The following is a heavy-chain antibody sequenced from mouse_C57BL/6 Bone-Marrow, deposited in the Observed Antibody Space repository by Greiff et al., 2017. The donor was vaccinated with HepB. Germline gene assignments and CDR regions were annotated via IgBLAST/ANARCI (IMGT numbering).Heavy chain of an antibody. V-gene: IGHV1-42*01. D-gene: IGHD1-1*01. CDR1: GYSFTGYY. CDR2: INPSTCGT. CDR3: ARYILRTFDY. Sequence: VQLQQSGPELVKPGASVKISCKASGYSFTGYYMNWVKQSPEKSLEWIGEINPSTCGTTYNQKFKAKATLTVDKSSSTAYMQLKSLTSEDSAVYYCARYILRTFDYWGQGTTLTVSS. J-gene: IGHJ2*01.